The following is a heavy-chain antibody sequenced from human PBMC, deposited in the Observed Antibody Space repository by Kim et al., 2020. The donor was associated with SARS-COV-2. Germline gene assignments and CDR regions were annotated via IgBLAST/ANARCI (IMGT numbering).Heavy chain of an antibody. D-gene: IGHD1-26*01. CDR2: IYSSGST. V-gene: IGHV3-66*01. Sequence: GGSLRLSCAASGFTVSSHYMTWVRQAPGKGLEWISMIYSSGSTYYADSVRARFTISRDSSENTLYLQMERLSAEATAVYYCPTSRRYYLSYWGRGTLV. CDR3: PTSRRYYLSY. J-gene: IGHJ4*02. CDR1: GFTVSSHY.